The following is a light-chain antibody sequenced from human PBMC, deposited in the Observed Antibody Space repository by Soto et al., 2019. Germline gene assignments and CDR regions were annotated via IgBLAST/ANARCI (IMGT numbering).Light chain of an antibody. CDR2: RND. CDR1: SSNIGSNY. CDR3: ATWDDSLTGVV. Sequence: QSVLTQPPSASGTPGQRVTISCSGRSSNIGSNYVYWYQQLPGMAPKLLIYRNDQRPSGVPDRFSGSKSGTSASLAISGLRSEDEADYYCATWDDSLTGVVFGGGTKLTVL. J-gene: IGLJ2*01. V-gene: IGLV1-47*01.